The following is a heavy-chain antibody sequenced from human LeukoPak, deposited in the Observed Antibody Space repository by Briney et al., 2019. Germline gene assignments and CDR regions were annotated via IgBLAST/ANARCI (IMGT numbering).Heavy chain of an antibody. CDR1: GGSISGNNW. CDR3: VRDMGSSTSKD. CDR2: IYHSGTS. Sequence: SETLSLTCTVSGGSISGNNWWNWVRQPPGKGLEWIGEIYHSGTSNYSPSLKSRVTISLDKSKNQFSLRLNSVTAADTAVYYCVRDMGSSTSKDWGQGTLVTVSS. V-gene: IGHV4-4*02. D-gene: IGHD6-13*01. J-gene: IGHJ4*02.